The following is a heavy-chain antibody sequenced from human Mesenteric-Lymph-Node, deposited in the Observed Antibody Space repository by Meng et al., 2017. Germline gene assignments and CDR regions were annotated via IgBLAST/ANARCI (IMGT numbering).Heavy chain of an antibody. V-gene: IGHV1-2*02. D-gene: IGHD6-19*01. Sequence: ASVKVSCKASGYTFTSYDINWVRQAPGQGLEWMGWINPNSGGTNYAQKFQGRVTMTRDTSISTAYMELSRLRSDDTAVYYCARAWRHSIAVAGTRVDYWGQGTLVTVSS. CDR1: GYTFTSYD. CDR3: ARAWRHSIAVAGTRVDY. CDR2: INPNSGGT. J-gene: IGHJ4*02.